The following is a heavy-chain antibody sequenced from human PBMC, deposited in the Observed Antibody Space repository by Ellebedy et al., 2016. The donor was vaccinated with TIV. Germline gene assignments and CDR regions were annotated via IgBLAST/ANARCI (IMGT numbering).Heavy chain of an antibody. CDR2: IYSGGGT. CDR1: GFTVSSNY. J-gene: IGHJ4*02. V-gene: IGHV3-66*01. CDR3: ATRHMVLPQ. D-gene: IGHD3-10*01. Sequence: PGGSLRLSCAAYGFTVSSNYMSWARQDPGKGLEWVSLIYSGGGTSYAGSVKGRFTISRDNSKNTLYLQMNSLRAEDTAVYYCATRHMVLPQWGQGTLVTVSS.